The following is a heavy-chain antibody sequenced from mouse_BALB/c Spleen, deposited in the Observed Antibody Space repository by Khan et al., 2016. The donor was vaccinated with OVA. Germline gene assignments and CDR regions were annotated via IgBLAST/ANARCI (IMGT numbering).Heavy chain of an antibody. CDR2: ISSDSITL. D-gene: IGHD4-1*01. CDR1: GFTFSSFG. J-gene: IGHJ3*01. CDR3: ASGNWAWFAY. Sequence: EVQGVESGGDLVQPGGSRKLSCAASGFTFSSFGMHWVRQAPEKGLEWVAYISSDSITLYYADTVKGRFTISRNNPRNNLFLQMTSLRSEDTAIYYGASGNWAWFAYWGQGTLVTVSA. V-gene: IGHV5-17*02.